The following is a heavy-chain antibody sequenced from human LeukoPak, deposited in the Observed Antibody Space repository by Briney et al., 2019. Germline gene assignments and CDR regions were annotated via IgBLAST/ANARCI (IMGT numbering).Heavy chain of an antibody. V-gene: IGHV3-21*01. CDR1: GFTFSTYS. J-gene: IGHJ4*02. CDR3: ARGMHGSGSDY. Sequence: PGGSLRLSCAASGFTFSTYSMNWVRQAPGKGLEWVSSISTSSGYVHYADSVKGRFTISRDNAKNSLYLQMNSLRAEDTAVYYCARGMHGSGSDYWGQGTLVTVSS. D-gene: IGHD1-26*01. CDR2: ISTSSGYV.